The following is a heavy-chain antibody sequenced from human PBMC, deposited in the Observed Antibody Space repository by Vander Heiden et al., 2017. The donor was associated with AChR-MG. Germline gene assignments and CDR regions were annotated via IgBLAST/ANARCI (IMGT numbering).Heavy chain of an antibody. V-gene: IGHV3-21*01. CDR2: ISSSSSYI. CDR1: GFTFSSYS. J-gene: IGHJ6*02. D-gene: IGHD3-9*01. CDR3: ARDGYYDMLPYYYYGMDV. Sequence: EVQLVESGGGLVKPGGSLRLSCAASGFTFSSYSMNWVRQAPGKGLEWVSSISSSSSYIYYADSVKGRFTISRDNAKNSLYLQMNSLRAEDTAVYYCARDGYYDMLPYYYYGMDVWGQGTTVTVSS.